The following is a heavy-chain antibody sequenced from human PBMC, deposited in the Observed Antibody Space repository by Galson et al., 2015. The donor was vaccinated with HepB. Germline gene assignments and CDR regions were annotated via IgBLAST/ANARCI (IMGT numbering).Heavy chain of an antibody. Sequence: SEPLSLTCTVSGGSISSSSYYWGWIRQPPGKGLEWIGSIYYSGSTYYNPSLKSRVTISVDTSKNQFSLKLSSVTAADTAVYYCASHSSWYRWFDPWGQGTLVTVPS. CDR3: ASHSSWYRWFDP. CDR1: GGSISSSSYY. D-gene: IGHD6-13*01. CDR2: IYYSGST. J-gene: IGHJ5*02. V-gene: IGHV4-39*07.